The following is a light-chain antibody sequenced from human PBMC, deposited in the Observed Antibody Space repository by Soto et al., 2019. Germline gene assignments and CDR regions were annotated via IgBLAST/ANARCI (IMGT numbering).Light chain of an antibody. CDR3: QQHYNRPLT. J-gene: IGKJ4*01. V-gene: IGKV3-15*01. Sequence: EIVMTQSPATLSVSPGERATLSCRASQSVSSSLAWYQQKPGQAPRLLIYGASNRVTAIPARFSGSGSGTEFTLTISSLQSEDIAVYYCQQHYNRPLTFGGGTKVEIK. CDR1: QSVSSS. CDR2: GAS.